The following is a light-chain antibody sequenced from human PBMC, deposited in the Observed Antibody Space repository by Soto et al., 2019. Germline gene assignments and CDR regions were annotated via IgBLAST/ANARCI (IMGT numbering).Light chain of an antibody. CDR2: KVT. CDR3: SSYTSSTPWV. J-gene: IGLJ3*02. CDR1: ISDVGTYDL. V-gene: IGLV2-14*01. Sequence: QSALTQPASVSESPGQSITISCIGTISDVGTYDLVSWYQQHPGKAPKVIISKVTNRLSGVSTRFSGSKSGNRAPLTISGLPTGGGAYYYRSSYTSSTPWVFGSGTQLPVL.